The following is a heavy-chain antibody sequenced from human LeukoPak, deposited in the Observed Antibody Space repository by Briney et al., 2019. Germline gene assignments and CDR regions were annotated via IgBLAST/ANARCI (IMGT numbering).Heavy chain of an antibody. D-gene: IGHD6-19*01. V-gene: IGHV4-39*02. J-gene: IGHJ4*02. Sequence: PSETLSLTCTVSGGSISSSSYYWGWIRQPPGKGLEWIGSIYYSGSTYYNPSLKSRVTISVDTSKNQFSLKLSSVTAADTAVYYCARDGSGWYGAKDYWGQGTLVTVSS. CDR3: ARDGSGWYGAKDY. CDR1: GGSISSSSYY. CDR2: IYYSGST.